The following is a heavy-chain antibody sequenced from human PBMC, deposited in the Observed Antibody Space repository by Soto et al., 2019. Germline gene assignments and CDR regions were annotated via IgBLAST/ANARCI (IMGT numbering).Heavy chain of an antibody. CDR1: GGSISSGDSY. J-gene: IGHJ6*02. V-gene: IGHV4-30-4*01. CDR3: AREGAASHSYYYGTDV. Sequence: QVQLQESGPGLVKPSQTLSLTCTVSGGSISSGDSYWSWIRQSPGKGLEWIGYIYHSGSRYYNPSLASRVTISVDTSKNQFSLKLTSVTAADTAVYYCAREGAASHSYYYGTDVWGQGTTVTVSS. CDR2: IYHSGSR. D-gene: IGHD3-16*01.